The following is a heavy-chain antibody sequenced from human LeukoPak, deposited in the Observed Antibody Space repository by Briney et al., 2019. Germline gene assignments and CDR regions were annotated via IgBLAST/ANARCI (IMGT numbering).Heavy chain of an antibody. CDR2: LYYSGST. J-gene: IGHJ4*02. CDR1: GGSISSASYF. D-gene: IGHD2-2*01. CDR3: AREIGSTPARDY. Sequence: SETLSLTCTVSGGSISSASYFWGWIRQPPGKGLEWIGTLYYSGSTYYSPSLKSRVTISVDTSKNQFSLKLSSVTAADTAVYYCAREIGSTPARDYWGQGTLVTVSS. V-gene: IGHV4-39*07.